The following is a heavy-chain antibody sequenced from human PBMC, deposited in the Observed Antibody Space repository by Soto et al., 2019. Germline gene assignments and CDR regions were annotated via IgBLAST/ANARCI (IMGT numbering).Heavy chain of an antibody. V-gene: IGHV4-59*01. Sequence: PSETLSLTGTVSGGSISSYYWSWIRQPRGKGLEWIGYIYYSGSTNYNPSLKSRVTISVDTSKNQFSLKLSSVTAADTAVYYCARDNSSGWYIGWFDPWGQGTLVTVSS. CDR3: ARDNSSGWYIGWFDP. CDR1: GGSISSYY. CDR2: IYYSGST. D-gene: IGHD6-19*01. J-gene: IGHJ5*02.